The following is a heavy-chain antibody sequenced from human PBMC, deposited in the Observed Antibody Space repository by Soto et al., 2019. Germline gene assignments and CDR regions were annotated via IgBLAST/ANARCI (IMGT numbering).Heavy chain of an antibody. CDR1: GDSISSLDYF. V-gene: IGHV4-30-4*01. CDR2: IYKSATT. Sequence: SETLSLTCSVSGDSISSLDYFWAWIRQPPGQALEYIGYIYKSATTYYNPSFESRVAISVDTSKSQFSLNVTSVTAADTAVYFCARGRYCLTGRCFPNWFDSWGQGALVTVSS. CDR3: ARGRYCLTGRCFPNWFDS. D-gene: IGHD7-27*01. J-gene: IGHJ5*01.